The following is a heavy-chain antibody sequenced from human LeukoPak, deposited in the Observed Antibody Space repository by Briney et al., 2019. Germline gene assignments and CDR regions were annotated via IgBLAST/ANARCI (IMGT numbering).Heavy chain of an antibody. D-gene: IGHD2-15*01. CDR1: GFTFSNAW. Sequence: GGSLRLSCAASGFTFSNAWMSWVRQAPGKGLEWVGRIKSKTDGGTTDYATPAKGRFTISRDDSKNTLYLQMNSLKTEDTAVYYCTTGVVVVAATDYWGQGTLVTVSS. CDR3: TTGVVVVAATDY. V-gene: IGHV3-15*01. CDR2: IKSKTDGGTT. J-gene: IGHJ4*02.